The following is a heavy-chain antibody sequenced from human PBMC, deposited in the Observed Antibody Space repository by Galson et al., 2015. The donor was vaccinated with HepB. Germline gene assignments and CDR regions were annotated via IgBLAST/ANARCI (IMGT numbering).Heavy chain of an antibody. V-gene: IGHV3-64D*06. CDR1: GFTFSSYA. D-gene: IGHD3-10*01. J-gene: IGHJ3*02. CDR3: VKDPFYYYGSGDAFDI. Sequence: SLRLSCAASGFTFSSYAMHWVRQAPGKGLEYVSAISSNGGSTYYADSVKGRFTISRDNSKNTLYLQMSSLRAEDTAVYYCVKDPFYYYGSGDAFDIWGQGTMVTVSS. CDR2: ISSNGGST.